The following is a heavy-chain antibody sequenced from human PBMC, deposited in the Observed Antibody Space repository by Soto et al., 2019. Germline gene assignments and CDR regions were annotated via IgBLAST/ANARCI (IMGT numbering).Heavy chain of an antibody. CDR3: ARDSSGSQSGYDY. V-gene: IGHV1-69*04. J-gene: IGHJ4*02. D-gene: IGHD3-22*01. CDR2: IIPILGIA. Sequence: SVKVSCKASGGTFSSYTISWVLQAPGQGLEWMGRIIPILGIANYAQKFQGRVTITADKSTSTAYMELSSLRSEDTAVYYCARDSSGSQSGYDYWGQGTLVTVSS. CDR1: GGTFSSYT.